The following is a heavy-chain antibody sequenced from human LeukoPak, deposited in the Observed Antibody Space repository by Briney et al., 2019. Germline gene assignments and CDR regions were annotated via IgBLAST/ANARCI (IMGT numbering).Heavy chain of an antibody. D-gene: IGHD5-18*01. CDR1: GFTFSSYS. J-gene: IGHJ4*02. CDR3: ATSPVYSYGHPYYFDY. Sequence: GGSLRLSCAGSGFTFSSYSMNWVRQAPGKGLEWVSCISSSSSYIYYADSVRGRFTISRDNAKNSLYLQMNSLRAEDTAVYYCATSPVYSYGHPYYFDYWGQGTLVTVSS. CDR2: ISSSSSYI. V-gene: IGHV3-21*01.